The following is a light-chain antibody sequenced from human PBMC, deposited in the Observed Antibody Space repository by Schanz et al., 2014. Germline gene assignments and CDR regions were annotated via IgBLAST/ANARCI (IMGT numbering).Light chain of an antibody. CDR2: DVT. V-gene: IGLV2-14*01. CDR1: SSDIGSYNY. J-gene: IGLJ3*02. Sequence: QSVLTQPASVSGSPGQSITISCTGTSSDIGSYNYVSWYQQYPGEAPKLIIYDVTYRPSGVSHRFSGSKSGNTASLTISGLQAEDEADYYCSSYTSSSTLGVFGGGTKLTVL. CDR3: SSYTSSSTLGV.